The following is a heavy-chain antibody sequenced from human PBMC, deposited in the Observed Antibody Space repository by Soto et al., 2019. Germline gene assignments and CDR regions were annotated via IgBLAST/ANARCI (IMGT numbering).Heavy chain of an antibody. D-gene: IGHD4-17*01. Sequence: EVQLVESGGGLVKPGGSLRLSCAASGFTFTNAWMSWVRQAPGKGLEWVGRIRSKTDGGTTDYAAPVQGRFTISRDDSKNTLYLQMNSLKTEDTAVYYCTLPLGVGYGVYAGAFDIWGQGTMVTVSS. CDR1: GFTFTNAW. CDR3: TLPLGVGYGVYAGAFDI. J-gene: IGHJ3*02. V-gene: IGHV3-15*01. CDR2: IRSKTDGGTT.